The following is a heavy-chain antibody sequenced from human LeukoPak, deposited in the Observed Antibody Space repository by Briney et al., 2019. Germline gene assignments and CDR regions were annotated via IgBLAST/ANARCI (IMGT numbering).Heavy chain of an antibody. Sequence: GGSLRLSCAASGFTFSSYSMNWVRQAPGKGLEWVSVIYSGGSTYYADSVKGRFTISRDNSKNTLYLQMNSLRAEDTAVYYCARDEGYYDSSGYCSLQDYWGQGTLVTVSS. CDR3: ARDEGYYDSSGYCSLQDY. CDR2: IYSGGST. J-gene: IGHJ4*02. V-gene: IGHV3-66*01. D-gene: IGHD3-22*01. CDR1: GFTFSSYS.